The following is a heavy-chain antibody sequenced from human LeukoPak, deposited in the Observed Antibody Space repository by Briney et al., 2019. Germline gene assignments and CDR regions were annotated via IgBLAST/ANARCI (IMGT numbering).Heavy chain of an antibody. D-gene: IGHD5-24*01. J-gene: IGHJ4*02. Sequence: GGCLRLSCAASGFIFADYVMHWVRQAPGKGLEWVSLISGDGGFTYYADSMKGRVTISRDNRKNSLYLQMNSLRPEDTALYYCAKIRDGYNFDFDYWGQGTPVTVSS. CDR3: AKIRDGYNFDFDY. V-gene: IGHV3-43*02. CDR1: GFIFADYV. CDR2: ISGDGGFT.